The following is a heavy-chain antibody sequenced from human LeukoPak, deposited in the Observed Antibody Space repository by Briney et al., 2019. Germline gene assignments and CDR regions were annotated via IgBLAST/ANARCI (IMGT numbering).Heavy chain of an antibody. D-gene: IGHD2-2*01. CDR2: IWYDGSNK. V-gene: IGHV3-33*01. J-gene: IGHJ3*02. CDR3: ARALKYRGAFDI. CDR1: GFTFSSYG. Sequence: GGSLRLSCAASGFTFSSYGMHWVRQAPGKGLEWVAVIWYDGSNKYYADSVKGRFTISRDNSKNTLYLQMNSLGAEDTAVYYWARALKYRGAFDIWGQGTMVTVSS.